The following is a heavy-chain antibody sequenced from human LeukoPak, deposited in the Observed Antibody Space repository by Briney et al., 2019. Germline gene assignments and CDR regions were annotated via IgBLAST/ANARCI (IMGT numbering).Heavy chain of an antibody. J-gene: IGHJ4*02. CDR2: ISWDGGGT. D-gene: IGHD3-22*01. Sequence: PGGSLRLSCAASGFTFDDYVMHWVRQAPGKGLEWVSLISWDGGGTYYADSVKGRFTISRDDSRNCLYLQLNRLRAEDTALYFCAKDHTPSTYDGTGYYSGAIDYWGQGTLVTVSS. CDR3: AKDHTPSTYDGTGYYSGAIDY. V-gene: IGHV3-43D*03. CDR1: GFTFDDYV.